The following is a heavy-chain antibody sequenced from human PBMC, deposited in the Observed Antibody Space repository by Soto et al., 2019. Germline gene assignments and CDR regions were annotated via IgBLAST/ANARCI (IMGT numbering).Heavy chain of an antibody. CDR2: IYHSGST. CDR3: AAGGGLPRYY. Sequence: QLQLQESGSGLVKPSQTLSLTCAVSGGSISSGGYSWSWIRQPPGKGLEWIGYIYHSGSTYSNPSCRSRVTISVDRSKNQVSLKLSSVTAADTAVYYCAAGGGLPRYYWGQGTLVTVSS. V-gene: IGHV4-30-2*01. D-gene: IGHD5-12*01. J-gene: IGHJ4*02. CDR1: GGSISSGGYS.